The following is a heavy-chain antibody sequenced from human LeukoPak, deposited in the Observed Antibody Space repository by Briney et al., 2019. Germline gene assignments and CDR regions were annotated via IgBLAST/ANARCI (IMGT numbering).Heavy chain of an antibody. CDR1: GYTFTTYA. V-gene: IGHV3-23*01. J-gene: IGHJ5*02. CDR2: INGNSGKT. D-gene: IGHD3-22*01. CDR3: SKGPCYYDSSGYSRCWFDP. Sequence: RGSLRLSCAASGYTFTTYAMTWVRQAPGKGLEWISSINGNSGKTYYAENAKGRFTITRDNSKNTAYLQLNSLRSEDTALYYCSKGPCYYDSSGYSRCWFDPWGKGTLVTVSS.